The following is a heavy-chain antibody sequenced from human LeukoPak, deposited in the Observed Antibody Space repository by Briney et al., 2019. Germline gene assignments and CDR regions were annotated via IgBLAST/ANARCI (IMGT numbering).Heavy chain of an antibody. Sequence: PSETLSLTCAVYGGSFSSYYWSWIRQPPGKGLEWIGEINHSGSTNYNPSLKSRVTISVDTSENQFSLKLSSVTVADTALYYCARREAAAGPDYWGQGTLVTVSS. CDR2: INHSGST. CDR3: ARREAAAGPDY. V-gene: IGHV4-34*01. D-gene: IGHD6-13*01. CDR1: GGSFSSYY. J-gene: IGHJ4*02.